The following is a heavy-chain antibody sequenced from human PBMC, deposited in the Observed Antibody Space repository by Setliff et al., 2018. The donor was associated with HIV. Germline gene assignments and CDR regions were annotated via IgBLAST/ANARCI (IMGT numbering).Heavy chain of an antibody. Sequence: SETLSLTCSVSGASITSHNWSWIRQAAGKGLEWIGRIYTRGNTNYNPSLRSQVTMSVDTSKNQFSLKVTSGTAADTALYYGARGGGPDTNFDLWGQGTLVTVSS. CDR1: GASITSHN. D-gene: IGHD5-18*01. J-gene: IGHJ4*02. CDR3: ARGGGPDTNFDL. CDR2: IYTRGNT. V-gene: IGHV4-4*07.